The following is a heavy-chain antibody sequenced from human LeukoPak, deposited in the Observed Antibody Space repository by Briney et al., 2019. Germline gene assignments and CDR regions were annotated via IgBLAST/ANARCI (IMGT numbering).Heavy chain of an antibody. CDR3: ARADRLHGGPYLIGP. Sequence: ASVKVSCKASGYSFTDYFMHWVRQAPGQGLEWMGWINLNNGDIKSAQKFQGRVTMTRDTSITTVYMEVSWLTSDDTAIYYCARADRLHGGPYLIGPWGQGTLVTVSS. CDR1: GYSFTDYF. D-gene: IGHD2-21*01. J-gene: IGHJ5*02. V-gene: IGHV1-2*02. CDR2: INLNNGDI.